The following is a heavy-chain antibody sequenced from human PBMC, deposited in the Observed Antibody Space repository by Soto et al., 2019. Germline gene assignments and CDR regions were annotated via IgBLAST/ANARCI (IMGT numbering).Heavy chain of an antibody. V-gene: IGHV1-2*04. J-gene: IGHJ4*02. CDR2: INPQSGVT. Sequence: QVQLVQSGAEVKKPGASVKVSCKASGYTFTGSYIHWVRQAPGQGLEWVGWINPQSGVTFYAQKFQEWIPMTRDTSISTVCLGRTRLRSDGTAVYYCARSMGPAAILSLWGQGSLVTVSS. D-gene: IGHD2-2*01. CDR3: ARSMGPAAILSL. CDR1: GYTFTGSY.